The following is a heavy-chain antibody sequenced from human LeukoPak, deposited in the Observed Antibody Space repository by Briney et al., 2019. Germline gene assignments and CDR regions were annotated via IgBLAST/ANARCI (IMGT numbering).Heavy chain of an antibody. CDR1: GFTFSTYA. CDR2: ISYDGSNK. D-gene: IGHD5-24*01. J-gene: IGHJ4*02. V-gene: IGHV3-30-3*01. Sequence: GSLRLSCAASGFTFSTYAMHWVRQAPGKGLEWVAAISYDGSNKYYADSVKGRFTISRDNSKNTLYVQMNSLRGEDTAVYYCASKKWPQFYFDYWGQGTLVTVSS. CDR3: ASKKWPQFYFDY.